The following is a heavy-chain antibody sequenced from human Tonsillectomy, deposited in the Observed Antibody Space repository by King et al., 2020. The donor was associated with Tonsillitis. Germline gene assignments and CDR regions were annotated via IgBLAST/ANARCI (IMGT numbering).Heavy chain of an antibody. J-gene: IGHJ6*03. D-gene: IGHD3-10*01. CDR2: IYTSGNT. CDR3: AREGRLGHYYYYYYMDV. CDR1: GGSISSGTYY. V-gene: IGHV4-61*02. Sequence: QLQESGPGLVKPSQTLSLTCTVSGGSISSGTYYWNWIRHPAGKRLEWIGRIYTSGNTNYNPSLKSRVTISVDTSKNQFSLKLSSVTAADTAVYYCAREGRLGHYYYYYYMDVWGKGTTVTVSS.